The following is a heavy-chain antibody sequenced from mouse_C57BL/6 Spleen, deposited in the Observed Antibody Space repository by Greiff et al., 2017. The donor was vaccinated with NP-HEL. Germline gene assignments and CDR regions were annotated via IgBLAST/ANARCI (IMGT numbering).Heavy chain of an antibody. J-gene: IGHJ1*03. Sequence: EVKLMESGGGLVKPGGSLKLSCAASGFTFSDYGMHWVRQAPEKGLEWVAYISSGSSTIYYADTVKGRFTISRDNAKNTLFLQMTSLRSEDTAMYYCARRWGTGGYFDVWGTGTTVTVSS. CDR1: GFTFSDYG. V-gene: IGHV5-17*01. CDR3: ARRWGTGGYFDV. CDR2: ISSGSSTI. D-gene: IGHD3-3*01.